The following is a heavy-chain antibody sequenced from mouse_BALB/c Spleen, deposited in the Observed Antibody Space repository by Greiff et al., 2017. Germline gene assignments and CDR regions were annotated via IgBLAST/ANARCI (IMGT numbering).Heavy chain of an antibody. D-gene: IGHD2-3*01. V-gene: IGHV5-6-5*01. CDR2: ISSGGST. J-gene: IGHJ4*01. CDR1: GFTFSSYA. CDR3: ARGGLLQGMDY. Sequence: EVKVEESGGGLVKPGGSLKLSCAASGFTFSSYAMSWVRQTPEKRLEWVASISSGGSTYYPDSVKGRFTISRDNARNILYLQMSSLRSEDTAMYYCARGGLLQGMDYWGQGTSVTVSS.